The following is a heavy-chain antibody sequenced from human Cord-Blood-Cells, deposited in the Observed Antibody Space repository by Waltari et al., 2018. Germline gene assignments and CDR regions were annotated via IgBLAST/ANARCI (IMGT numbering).Heavy chain of an antibody. J-gene: IGHJ4*02. CDR1: GFTFVDYA. CDR2: IRSKAYGGTT. Sequence: EVQLVESGGGLVKPGRSLRLSCTASGFTFVDYAMSWFRQAPGKGLEWVGFIRSKAYGGTTEYAASVKGRFTISRDDSKSIAYLQMNSLKTEDTAVYYCTRVFYGSGSYYNVDYWGQGTLVTVSS. V-gene: IGHV3-49*05. D-gene: IGHD3-10*01. CDR3: TRVFYGSGSYYNVDY.